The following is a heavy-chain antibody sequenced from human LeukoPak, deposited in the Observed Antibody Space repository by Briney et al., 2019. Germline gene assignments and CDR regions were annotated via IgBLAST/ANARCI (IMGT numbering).Heavy chain of an antibody. CDR1: GFTFSGYA. J-gene: IGHJ4*02. CDR3: AKDPSDLGGSGSNNYFDC. D-gene: IGHD3-10*01. V-gene: IGHV3-23*01. Sequence: PGGSLRLSCAAFGFTFSGYALTWVRQAPGKGLEWVSTVTGSGDATYYADSVKGRFTISRDNSRNTLYLQMNSLRAEDTAVYYCAKDPSDLGGSGSNNYFDCWGQGTLVTVSS. CDR2: VTGSGDAT.